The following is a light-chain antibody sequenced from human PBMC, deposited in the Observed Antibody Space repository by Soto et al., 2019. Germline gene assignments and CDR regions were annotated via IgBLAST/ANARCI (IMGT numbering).Light chain of an antibody. J-gene: IGKJ5*01. CDR2: GAS. CDR3: QQYNSWPLT. V-gene: IGKV3-15*01. CDR1: QSVSND. Sequence: EVVMTQSPATLSVSPGERATLSCRASQSVSNDLAWYQQKPGQAPRLLIYGASTRATGVPARFSGSLSGTDFTLTMSSLLSEDFAVYYCQQYNSWPLTFGQGTRLEI.